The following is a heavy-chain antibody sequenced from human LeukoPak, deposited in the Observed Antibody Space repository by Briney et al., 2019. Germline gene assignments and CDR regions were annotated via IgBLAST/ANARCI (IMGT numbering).Heavy chain of an antibody. CDR3: ARDTRLAFDY. CDR2: ISSSSSYI. Sequence: GGSLTLSCAASGFTFSSYSMNWVRQAPGKGLEWVSSISSSSSYIYYADSVKGRFTISRDNAKNSLYLQMSSLRAEDTAVYYCARDTRLAFDYWGQGTLVTVSS. V-gene: IGHV3-21*01. D-gene: IGHD2-2*01. J-gene: IGHJ4*02. CDR1: GFTFSSYS.